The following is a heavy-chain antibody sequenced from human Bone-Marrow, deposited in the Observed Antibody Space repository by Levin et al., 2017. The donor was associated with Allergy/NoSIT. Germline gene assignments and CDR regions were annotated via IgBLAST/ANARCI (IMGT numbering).Heavy chain of an antibody. Sequence: GGSLRLSCAASGFIFSDYYMSWIRQAPGKGLEWVSDISTSSSYTKYADSVKGRFTISRDNAKNSLYLQMNSLRAEDTAVYYCARNLLGTLTWFDPWGQGTRVTVSS. J-gene: IGHJ5*02. CDR2: ISTSSSYT. V-gene: IGHV3-11*06. CDR1: GFIFSDYY. D-gene: IGHD3-16*01. CDR3: ARNLLGTLTWFDP.